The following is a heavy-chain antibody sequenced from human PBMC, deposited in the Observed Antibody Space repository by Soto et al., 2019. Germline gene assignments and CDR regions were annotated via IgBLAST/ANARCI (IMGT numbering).Heavy chain of an antibody. Sequence: QVQLMQSGAEVKKPGASVKVSCKASGYTFTSYGISWVRQAPGQGLEWMGWISAYNGNTNYAQKLQGRVTMTTDTSTSTAYMELRSLRSDDTAVYYCARSAGVVVTAIPGRAGDYWGQGTLVTVSS. CDR2: ISAYNGNT. V-gene: IGHV1-18*01. CDR1: GYTFTSYG. D-gene: IGHD2-21*02. J-gene: IGHJ4*02. CDR3: ARSAGVVVTAIPGRAGDY.